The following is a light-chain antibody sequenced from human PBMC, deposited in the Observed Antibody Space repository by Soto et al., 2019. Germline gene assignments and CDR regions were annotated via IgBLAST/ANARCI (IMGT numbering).Light chain of an antibody. V-gene: IGLV2-8*01. CDR3: SSFAGSNNFGV. CDR1: SSDIGGYNY. CDR2: EVS. J-gene: IGLJ1*01. Sequence: QCALTQSASASGPPGQSVTISCTGTSSDIGGYNYASWYQQHPGKAPKLMIFEVSKRPSGVPDRFSGSKSGNTASLTVSGLQAEDEADYYCSSFAGSNNFGVFGTGTKVTVL.